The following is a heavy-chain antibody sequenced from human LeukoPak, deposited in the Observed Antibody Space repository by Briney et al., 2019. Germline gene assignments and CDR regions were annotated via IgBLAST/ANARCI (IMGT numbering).Heavy chain of an antibody. D-gene: IGHD1-26*01. CDR1: GFTFSSYE. Sequence: PGGSLRLSCAASGFTFSSYEMNWVRQAPGKGLEWVSYISSSVSTIYYADSVKGRFTISRDNAKNSLYLQMNSLRAEDTAVYYCASLHGGSYWDAFDIWGQGTMVTVSS. J-gene: IGHJ3*02. CDR3: ASLHGGSYWDAFDI. V-gene: IGHV3-48*03. CDR2: ISSSVSTI.